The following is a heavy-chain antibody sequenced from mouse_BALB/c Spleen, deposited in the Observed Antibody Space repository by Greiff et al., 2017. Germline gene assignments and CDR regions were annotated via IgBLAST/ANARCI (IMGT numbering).Heavy chain of an antibody. Sequence: VQLQQSGPELVKPGASVKMSCKASGYTFTSYVMHWVKQKPGQGLEWIGCINPYNDGTKYNEKFKGKATLTSDKSSSTAYMELSSLTSEDSAVYYCASGGYDEGGDYWGQGTTLTVSS. CDR3: ASGGYDEGGDY. V-gene: IGHV1-14*01. CDR1: GYTFTSYV. J-gene: IGHJ2*01. D-gene: IGHD2-14*01. CDR2: INPYNDGT.